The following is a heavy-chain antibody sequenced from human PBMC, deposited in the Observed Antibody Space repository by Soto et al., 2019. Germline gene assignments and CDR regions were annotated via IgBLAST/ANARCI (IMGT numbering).Heavy chain of an antibody. Sequence: SETLSLTCAVYGGSFSGYYLSWIRQSPGKGLEWVGEINHSGSTNYNPSLKSRVTISVDTSKNQFSLKLSSVTAADTAVYYCARQYYDFWSGYYRAYYFDYWGQGTLVTVSS. J-gene: IGHJ4*02. V-gene: IGHV4-34*01. D-gene: IGHD3-3*01. CDR3: ARQYYDFWSGYYRAYYFDY. CDR1: GGSFSGYY. CDR2: INHSGST.